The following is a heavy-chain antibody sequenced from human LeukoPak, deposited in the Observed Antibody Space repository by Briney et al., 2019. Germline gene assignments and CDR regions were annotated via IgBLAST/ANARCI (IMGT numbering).Heavy chain of an antibody. J-gene: IGHJ4*02. CDR1: GFMFRTYA. D-gene: IGHD3-9*01. CDR2: ISSDGGTT. Sequence: GGSLRLSCAASGFMFRTYAMHWVRQAPGKGLEYVSGISSDGGTTKYANSVKGRFTISRDNSKNTLYLQVGSLRPEDMAVYYCARVYIAGMTGHYSLDYWGQGTLLTVSS. V-gene: IGHV3-64*01. CDR3: ARVYIAGMTGHYSLDY.